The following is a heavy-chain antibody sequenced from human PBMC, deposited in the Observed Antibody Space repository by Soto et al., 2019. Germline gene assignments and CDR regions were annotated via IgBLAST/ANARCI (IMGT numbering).Heavy chain of an antibody. CDR1: GASTVSHYH. J-gene: IGHJ4*02. CDR3: ALALGPTTGLDY. V-gene: IGHV4-31*02. CDR2: IFNSGTT. Sequence: QVQLQESGPGLVKPSQTLSLTCSVSGASTVSHYHWTWIRQPPGKGLEWMGYIFNSGTTFYNPSLTGRLSISMDTSGNHFSLELRSVTAADTAVYYRALALGPTTGLDYWGQGTLVTVSS. D-gene: IGHD1-26*01.